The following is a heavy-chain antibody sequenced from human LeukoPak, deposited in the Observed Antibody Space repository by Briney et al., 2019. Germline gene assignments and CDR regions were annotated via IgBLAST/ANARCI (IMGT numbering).Heavy chain of an antibody. V-gene: IGHV4-59*01. Sequence: TPSETLSLTCTVSGASISSYYWSWIRQPQGKGLEWIGYIYYSGSTNYSPSLKSRVTISVDTSKNQFSLKLSSVTAADTAVYYCARDDSSGYIYFQHWGQGTLVTVSS. D-gene: IGHD3-22*01. CDR3: ARDDSSGYIYFQH. CDR1: GASISSYY. J-gene: IGHJ1*01. CDR2: IYYSGST.